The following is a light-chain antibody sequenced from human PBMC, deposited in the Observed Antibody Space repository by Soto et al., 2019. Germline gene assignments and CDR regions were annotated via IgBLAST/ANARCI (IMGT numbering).Light chain of an antibody. V-gene: IGKV1-39*01. CDR3: QQSYSTPYT. CDR1: QSTSIY. CDR2: AAS. J-gene: IGKJ2*01. Sequence: DIQMTQSPSSLSASVGDRVTITCRAGQSTSIYVNWYQQKPGKAPKLLIYAASSLQSGVPSRFSGSESGTDFTLTISSLHPEDFANYYCQQSYSTPYTFGQGTKLEIK.